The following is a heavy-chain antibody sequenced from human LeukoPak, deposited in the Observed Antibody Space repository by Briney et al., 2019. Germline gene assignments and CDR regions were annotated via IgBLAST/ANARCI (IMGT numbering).Heavy chain of an antibody. D-gene: IGHD3-22*01. CDR3: ARDIPTYYYDSSGYYGVDY. J-gene: IGHJ4*02. V-gene: IGHV3-23*01. CDR1: GFTFSSYA. CDR2: ISGSGGST. Sequence: PGGSLRLSCAASGFTFSSYAMSWVRQAPGKGLEWVSAISGSGGSTYYADSVKGRFTISRDNAKNSLYLQMNSLRAEDTAVYYCARDIPTYYYDSSGYYGVDYWGQGTLVTVSS.